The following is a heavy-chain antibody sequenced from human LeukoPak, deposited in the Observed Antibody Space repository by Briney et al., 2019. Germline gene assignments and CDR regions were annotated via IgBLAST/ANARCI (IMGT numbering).Heavy chain of an antibody. Sequence: GGSLRLSCAASGFTFSSYSMNWVRQAPGKGLEWVSYISSSSSTIYYADSVKGRFTISRDNAKNSLYLQMNSLRDEDTDVYYCASAGIDRGYYFDYWGQGTLVTVSS. J-gene: IGHJ4*02. V-gene: IGHV3-48*02. CDR2: ISSSSSTI. CDR1: GFTFSSYS. CDR3: ASAGIDRGYYFDY. D-gene: IGHD2-21*01.